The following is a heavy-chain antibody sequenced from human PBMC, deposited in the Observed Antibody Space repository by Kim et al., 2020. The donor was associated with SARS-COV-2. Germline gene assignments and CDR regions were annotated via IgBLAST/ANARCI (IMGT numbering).Heavy chain of an antibody. CDR3: ARDRLHSSISDYSCMDV. CDR2: SRNKAKSYTA. D-gene: IGHD6-6*01. J-gene: IGHJ6*02. Sequence: GGSLRLSCAASGFTLNDHFMVWVRQAPGQGLEWVGRSRNKAKSYTAEYAASVKGRFTILRDDSKNSLYLQMSSLKTEDTAVYYCARDRLHSSISDYSCMDVWGQGTTVTVSS. V-gene: IGHV3-72*01. CDR1: GFTLNDHF.